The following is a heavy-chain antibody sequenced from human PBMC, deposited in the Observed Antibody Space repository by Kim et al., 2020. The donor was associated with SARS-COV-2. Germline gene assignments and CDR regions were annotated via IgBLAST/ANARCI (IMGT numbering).Heavy chain of an antibody. CDR3: ATDQGYGSGSYFDF. D-gene: IGHD3-10*01. J-gene: IGHJ4*02. V-gene: IGHV4-39*07. Sequence: PTLEGRVTISVDPSKNQFSLKMSSVTAADTAVYYCATDQGYGSGSYFDFWGQGTLVTVSS.